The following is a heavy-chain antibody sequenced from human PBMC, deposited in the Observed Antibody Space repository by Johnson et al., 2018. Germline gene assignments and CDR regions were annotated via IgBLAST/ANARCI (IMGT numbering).Heavy chain of an antibody. CDR3: ARWFTPGGGGYSPLDY. Sequence: QVQLVESGGGVVQPGTSLRLSCAASGFTFSNYGIHWVRLAPGKGLEWIAIVYFDGCNKFYADSVKGRFTISRDNSQNTVYLQMNSLSDEDTAVYYCARWFTPGGGGYSPLDYWGQGTLVTVSS. D-gene: IGHD2-21*01. CDR1: GFTFSNYG. V-gene: IGHV3-33*01. J-gene: IGHJ4*02. CDR2: VYFDGCNK.